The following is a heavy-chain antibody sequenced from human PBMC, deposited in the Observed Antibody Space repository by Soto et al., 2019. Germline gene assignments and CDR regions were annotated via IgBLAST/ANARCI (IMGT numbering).Heavy chain of an antibody. CDR2: ISGSGGST. Sequence: GALRLSCAASGFTFSSYAMSWVRQAPGKGLEWVSAISGSGGSTYYADSVKGRFTISRDNSKNTLYLQMNSLRAEDTAVYYCAKALPYSSGWYPHYYYYGMDVWGQGTTVTVSS. V-gene: IGHV3-23*01. CDR3: AKALPYSSGWYPHYYYYGMDV. D-gene: IGHD6-19*01. CDR1: GFTFSSYA. J-gene: IGHJ6*02.